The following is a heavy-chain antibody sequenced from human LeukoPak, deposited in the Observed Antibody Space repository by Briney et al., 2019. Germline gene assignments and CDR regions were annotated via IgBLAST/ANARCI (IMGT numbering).Heavy chain of an antibody. CDR1: GYTFTGYY. CDR2: INPNSGGT. CDR3: ARTPSGSSWYFDP. Sequence: GASVKVSCKASGYTFTGYYMHWVRQAPGQGLEWMGWINPNSGGTDYARKFQGRVSMTRDTSISTAYMELSRLRSDDTAVYYCARTPSGSSWYFDPWGQGTLVTVSS. J-gene: IGHJ5*02. V-gene: IGHV1-2*02. D-gene: IGHD6-13*01.